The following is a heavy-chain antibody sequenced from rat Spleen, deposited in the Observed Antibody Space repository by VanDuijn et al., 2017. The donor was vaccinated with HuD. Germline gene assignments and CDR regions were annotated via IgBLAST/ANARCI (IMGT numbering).Heavy chain of an antibody. D-gene: IGHD1-12*01. CDR1: GFTFSHYG. J-gene: IGHJ2*01. CDR2: ISYDGSTP. V-gene: IGHV5-7*01. Sequence: EVQLVESGGGLVQPGRSLKLSCTASGFTFSHYGMAWVRQTPTKGLEWVASISYDGSTPYYRDSVKGRFTISRDNAKSTLYLQMDSLRSEDTATYYCTRGYYFDYWGQGVMVTVSS. CDR3: TRGYYFDY.